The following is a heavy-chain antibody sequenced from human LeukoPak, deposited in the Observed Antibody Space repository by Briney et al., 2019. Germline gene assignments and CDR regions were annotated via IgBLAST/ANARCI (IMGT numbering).Heavy chain of an antibody. J-gene: IGHJ4*02. CDR1: GFTFSSYA. D-gene: IGHD2-2*02. CDR2: ISYDGSNK. V-gene: IGHV3-30*04. Sequence: GGSLRLSCAASGFTFSSYAMHWVRQAPGKGLEWVAVISYDGSNKYYADSVKGRFTISRDNSKNTLYLQMNSLRAEDTAVYYCARDKYARKYCSSTSCYNGPIDYWGQGTLVTVSS. CDR3: ARDKYARKYCSSTSCYNGPIDY.